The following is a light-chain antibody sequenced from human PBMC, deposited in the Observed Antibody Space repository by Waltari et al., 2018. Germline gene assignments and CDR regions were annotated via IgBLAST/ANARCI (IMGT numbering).Light chain of an antibody. Sequence: EMVLTQSPGTLSFSPGDRATLSCRPSPAFNSNFLAWSQHKPGQPPRPLFYGTTTSTTGIPDRFRGSGSGTDFTITITRLEPEDFAVYYCQRYGGSGPYTFGQGTKLDI. CDR3: QRYGGSGPYT. CDR2: GTT. CDR1: PAFNSNF. J-gene: IGKJ2*01. V-gene: IGKV3-20*01.